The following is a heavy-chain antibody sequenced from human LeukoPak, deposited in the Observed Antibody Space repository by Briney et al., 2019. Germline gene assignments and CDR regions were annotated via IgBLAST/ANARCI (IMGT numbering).Heavy chain of an antibody. J-gene: IGHJ3*02. CDR2: INPRSGGT. CDR3: ARSPKGFDAFDI. Sequence: GASVKVSCKASGYTFIGYYMHWVRQAPGQGLEWMGWINPRSGGTNFAQKFQGRVTMTRDTLLSAAYMELSRLRSDDTAVYYCARSPKGFDAFDIWGQGTMVTVST. CDR1: GYTFIGYY. V-gene: IGHV1-2*02.